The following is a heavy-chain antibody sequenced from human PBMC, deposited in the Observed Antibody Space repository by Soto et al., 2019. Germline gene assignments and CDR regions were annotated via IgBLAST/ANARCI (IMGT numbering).Heavy chain of an antibody. V-gene: IGHV1-2*04. D-gene: IGHD4-17*01. CDR1: GYAFNVYY. J-gene: IGHJ4*02. Sequence: SVKVSCKDSGYAFNVYYMYCVRRDPGQGLEWMGWINPNSGGTNYAQKFQGWVTMTRDTSISTAYMELSRLRSDDTAVYYCARDCGYGDYYFDYWGQGTLVTVSS. CDR2: INPNSGGT. CDR3: ARDCGYGDYYFDY.